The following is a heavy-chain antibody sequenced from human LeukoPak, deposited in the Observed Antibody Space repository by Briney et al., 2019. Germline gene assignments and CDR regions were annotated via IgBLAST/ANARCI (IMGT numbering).Heavy chain of an antibody. CDR3: RGPPYYYYGMDV. J-gene: IGHJ6*02. CDR2: ISYDGSNK. CDR1: GFTFSSYG. V-gene: IGHV3-30*03. D-gene: IGHD3-10*01. Sequence: GGSLRLSCAASGFTFSSYGMHWVRQAPGKGLEWVAVISYDGSNKYYADSVKGRFTISRDNSKNTLYLQVNSLRAEDTAVYYCRGPPYYYYGMDVWGQGITVTVSS.